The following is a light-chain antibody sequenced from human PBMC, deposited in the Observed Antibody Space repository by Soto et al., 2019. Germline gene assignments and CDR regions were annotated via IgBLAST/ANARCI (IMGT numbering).Light chain of an antibody. Sequence: EVVMTQSPATLSVSPGEGATLSCRASQSVSSNLAWYQQKPGQAPRLLIYGASTRATGVPARFSGSGSGTDFTLTIGSLQSEDFAIYYCQQYDNWPPVTFGQGTRLEIK. CDR2: GAS. V-gene: IGKV3-15*01. CDR3: QQYDNWPPVT. J-gene: IGKJ5*01. CDR1: QSVSSN.